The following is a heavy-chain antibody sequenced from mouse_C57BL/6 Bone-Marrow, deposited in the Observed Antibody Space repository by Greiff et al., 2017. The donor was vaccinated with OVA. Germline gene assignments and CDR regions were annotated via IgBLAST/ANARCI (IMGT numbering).Heavy chain of an antibody. CDR1: GFNIKDDY. J-gene: IGHJ2*01. CDR3: TIDGYYGY. V-gene: IGHV14-4*01. Sequence: VQLQQSGAELVRPGASVKLSCTASGFNIKDDYMHWVKQRPEQGLEWIGWIDPENGDTEYASKFQGKATITADTSSNTAYLQLSSLTSEDTAVYYCTIDGYYGYWGQGTTRTVSS. D-gene: IGHD2-3*01. CDR2: IDPENGDT.